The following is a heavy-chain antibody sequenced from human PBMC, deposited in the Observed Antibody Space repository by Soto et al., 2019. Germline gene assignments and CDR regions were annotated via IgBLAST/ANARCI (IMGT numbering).Heavy chain of an antibody. CDR1: GGSFSGYY. Sequence: SETLSLTCAVYGGSFSGYYWSWIRQPPGKGLEWIGEINHSGSTNYNPSLKSRVTISVDTSKNQFSLKLSSVTAADTAVYYCARGRVVPEAFDIWGQGTMVTVSS. V-gene: IGHV4-34*01. J-gene: IGHJ3*02. D-gene: IGHD2-2*01. CDR2: INHSGST. CDR3: ARGRVVPEAFDI.